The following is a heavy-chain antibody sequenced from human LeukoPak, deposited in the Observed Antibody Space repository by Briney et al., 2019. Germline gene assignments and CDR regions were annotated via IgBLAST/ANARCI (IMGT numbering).Heavy chain of an antibody. Sequence: GESLKISCKGSGYSFTSYWIGWVRQMPGKGLEWMGIIYPGDSDTRYSPSFQGQVTISADKSISTAYLQWSSLKASDTAMYYCARLSPSLPPRWLQKGDLAFDIWGQGTMVTVSS. CDR3: ARLSPSLPPRWLQKGDLAFDI. V-gene: IGHV5-51*01. J-gene: IGHJ3*02. CDR1: GYSFTSYW. D-gene: IGHD5-12*01. CDR2: IYPGDSDT.